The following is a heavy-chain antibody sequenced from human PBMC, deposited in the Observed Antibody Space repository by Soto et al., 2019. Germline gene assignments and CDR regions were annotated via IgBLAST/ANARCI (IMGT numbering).Heavy chain of an antibody. J-gene: IGHJ4*02. CDR3: TTWGFGELLWERFDY. V-gene: IGHV3-15*01. D-gene: IGHD3-10*01. Sequence: GGSLRLSCAASGFTFSNAWMSWVRQAPGKGLEWVGRIKSKTDGGTTDYAAPVKGGFTISRDDSKNTLYLQMNSLKTEDTAVYYCTTWGFGELLWERFDYWGQGTLVTVSS. CDR1: GFTFSNAW. CDR2: IKSKTDGGTT.